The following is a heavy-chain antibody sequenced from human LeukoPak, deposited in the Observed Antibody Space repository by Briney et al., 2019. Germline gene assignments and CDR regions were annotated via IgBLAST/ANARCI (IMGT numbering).Heavy chain of an antibody. V-gene: IGHV1-8*01. CDR2: MSPNSGDT. J-gene: IGHJ4*02. D-gene: IGHD7-27*01. Sequence: ASVKVSCTASGYTFTSYDFNWVRQATGQRPEWMGWMSPNSGDTGYAQKFQDRVTMTRNTSISTAYMELSSLRSDDTAVYYCARGPPNWGYDYWGPGTLVTVSS. CDR1: GYTFTSYD. CDR3: ARGPPNWGYDY.